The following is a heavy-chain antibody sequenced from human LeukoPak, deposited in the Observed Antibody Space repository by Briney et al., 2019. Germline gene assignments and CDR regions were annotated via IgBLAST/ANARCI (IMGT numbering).Heavy chain of an antibody. V-gene: IGHV1-8*01. CDR2: MSPNSGDT. J-gene: IGHJ4*02. D-gene: IGHD7-27*01. Sequence: ASVKVSCTASGYTFTSYDFNWVRQATGQRPEWMGWMSPNSGDTGYAQKFQDRVTMTRNTSISTAYMELSSLRSDDTAVYYCARGPPNWGYDYWGPGTLVTVSS. CDR1: GYTFTSYD. CDR3: ARGPPNWGYDY.